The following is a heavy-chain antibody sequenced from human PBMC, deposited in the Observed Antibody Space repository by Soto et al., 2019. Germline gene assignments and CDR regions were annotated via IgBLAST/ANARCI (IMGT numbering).Heavy chain of an antibody. J-gene: IGHJ3*02. D-gene: IGHD1-20*01. CDR1: EETFTGYF. CDR2: INPSSGAT. CDR3: VRGGRGNWNDDQAFDI. Sequence: ASVKVSCKVSEETFTGYFMHWVRQAPGQGFEWMGWINPSSGATHETEKFQGRVTMTRDTSITTVYMDLTRLRSDDTAVYFCVRGGRGNWNDDQAFDIWGQGTMVTVSS. V-gene: IGHV1-2*02.